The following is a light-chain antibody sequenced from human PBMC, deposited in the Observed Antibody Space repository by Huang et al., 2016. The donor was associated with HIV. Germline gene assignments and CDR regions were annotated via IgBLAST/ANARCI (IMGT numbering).Light chain of an antibody. V-gene: IGKV1-27*01. CDR3: QKYNMAPYT. CDR2: DSS. CDR1: QAISYY. Sequence: DIQMTQSPSSLSASVGDRVKITCRASQAISYYLAWYQQKPGTIPKLLISDSSTLHSGVPSRFSGGGSGTDFALTISGLQPEDVATYFCQKYNMAPYTFGQGTKLDI. J-gene: IGKJ2*01.